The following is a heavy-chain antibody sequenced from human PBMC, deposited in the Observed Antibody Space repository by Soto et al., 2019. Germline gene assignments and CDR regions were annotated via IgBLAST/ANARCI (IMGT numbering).Heavy chain of an antibody. CDR1: GFTFSNAW. Sequence: GSLRLSCAASGFTFSNAWMNWVRQAPGKGLEWVGRIKSKTDGGTTDYAAPVKGRFTISRDDSKNTLYLQMNSLKTEDTAVYYCTTRNIYYDSSGPNDYWGQGTLVTVSS. J-gene: IGHJ4*02. CDR3: TTRNIYYDSSGPNDY. CDR2: IKSKTDGGTT. V-gene: IGHV3-15*07. D-gene: IGHD3-22*01.